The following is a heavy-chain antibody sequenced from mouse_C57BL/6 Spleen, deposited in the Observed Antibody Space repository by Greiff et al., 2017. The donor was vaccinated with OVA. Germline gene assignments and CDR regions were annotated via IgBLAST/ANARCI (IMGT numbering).Heavy chain of an antibody. V-gene: IGHV1-82*01. Sequence: QVQLQQSGPELVKPGASVKISCKASGYAFSSSWMNWVKQRPGKGLEWIGRIYPGDGDTNYNGKFKGKATLTADKSSSTAYMQLSSLTSEDSAVYFCAREWGYDYEGSFDYWGQGTTLTVSS. CDR1: GYAFSSSW. CDR3: AREWGYDYEGSFDY. D-gene: IGHD2-4*01. CDR2: IYPGDGDT. J-gene: IGHJ2*01.